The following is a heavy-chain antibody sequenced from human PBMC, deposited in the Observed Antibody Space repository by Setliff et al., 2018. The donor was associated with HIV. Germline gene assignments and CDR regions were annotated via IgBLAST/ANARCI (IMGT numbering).Heavy chain of an antibody. CDR3: ARHRYYYDSSGYYGSFDY. D-gene: IGHD3-22*01. CDR2: IIPIFGTA. J-gene: IGHJ4*02. CDR1: GYSFTDYY. V-gene: IGHV1-69*05. Sequence: GASVKVSCKASGYSFTDYYIHWVRQAPGQGLEWMGGIIPIFGTANYAQKFQGRVTITTDESTSTAYMELSSLRSEDTAVYYCARHRYYYDSSGYYGSFDYWGQGTLVTVSS.